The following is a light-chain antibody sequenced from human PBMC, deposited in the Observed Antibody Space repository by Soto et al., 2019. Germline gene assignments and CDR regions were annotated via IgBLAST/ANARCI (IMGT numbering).Light chain of an antibody. J-gene: IGKJ5*01. Sequence: DIQMTQSPSTLSASVGDRVTITCRASQSISSLLAWYQQKPGRAPTLLIYKASTLESGVLSRFSGSGSGTEFSLTISSLQPDDSATYYCQQYNSYPLTFGQGTRLEIK. CDR3: QQYNSYPLT. V-gene: IGKV1-5*03. CDR1: QSISSL. CDR2: KAS.